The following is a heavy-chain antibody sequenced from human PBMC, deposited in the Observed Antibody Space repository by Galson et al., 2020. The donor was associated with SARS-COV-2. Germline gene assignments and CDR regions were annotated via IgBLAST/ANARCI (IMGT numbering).Heavy chain of an antibody. V-gene: IGHV3-21*01. CDR2: ISSSSSYI. CDR3: ARGTTYYYDSSGSDAFDI. J-gene: IGHJ3*02. CDR1: GFTFSSYS. D-gene: IGHD3-22*01. Sequence: GGSLRLSCAASGFTFSSYSMNWVRQAPGKGLEWVSSISSSSSYIYYADSVKGRFTISRDNAKNSLYLQMNSLRAEDTAVYYCARGTTYYYDSSGSDAFDIWGQGTMVTVSS.